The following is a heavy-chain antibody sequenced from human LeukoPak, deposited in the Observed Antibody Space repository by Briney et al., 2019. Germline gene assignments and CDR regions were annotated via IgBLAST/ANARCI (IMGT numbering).Heavy chain of an antibody. D-gene: IGHD2-2*01. V-gene: IGHV1-2*02. CDR3: ARERRKYQLPPSRAYYYYYMDV. CDR2: INPNSGGT. CDR1: GYTFTGYY. Sequence: ASVKVSCKASGYTFTGYYMHWVRQAPGQGLEWMGWINPNSGGTNYAQKFQGRVTMTRDTSISTAYMELSRLRSDDTAVYYCARERRKYQLPPSRAYYYYYMDVWGKGTTVTISS. J-gene: IGHJ6*03.